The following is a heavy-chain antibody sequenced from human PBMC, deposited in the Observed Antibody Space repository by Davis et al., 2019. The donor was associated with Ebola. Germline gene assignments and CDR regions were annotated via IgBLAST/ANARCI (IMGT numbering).Heavy chain of an antibody. J-gene: IGHJ4*02. CDR2: ISSSSSYI. V-gene: IGHV3-21*01. D-gene: IGHD1-26*01. Sequence: GESLKISCAASGFTFSSYSMNWVRQAPGKGLEWVSSISSSSSYIYYADSVKGRFTISRDNAKNSLYLQMNSLRAEDTAVYYCARAKPWDPTPLGYWGQGTLVTVSS. CDR1: GFTFSSYS. CDR3: ARAKPWDPTPLGY.